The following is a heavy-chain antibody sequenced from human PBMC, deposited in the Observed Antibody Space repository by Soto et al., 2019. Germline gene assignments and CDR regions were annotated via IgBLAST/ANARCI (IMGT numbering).Heavy chain of an antibody. J-gene: IGHJ4*02. CDR1: GGSISSGGYY. CDR2: INHSGST. CDR3: ARVRISRPFDY. Sequence: PSEILSLTCTVSGGSISSGGYYWSWIRQHPGKGLEWIGYINHSGSTNYNPSLKSRVTISVDTSKNQFSLKLSSVTAADTAAYYCARVRISRPFDYWGQGTLVNVSS. V-gene: IGHV4-31*03.